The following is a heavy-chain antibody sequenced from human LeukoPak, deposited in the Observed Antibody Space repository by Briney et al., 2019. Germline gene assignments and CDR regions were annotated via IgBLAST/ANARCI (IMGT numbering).Heavy chain of an antibody. Sequence: GGSLRLSCAASEFTVTSNYMTWVRQAPGRGLEWVSVIYSAGSTYYADSVKGRFIISRDTSKNTLYLQMNSLKVEDTAVYYCAKDQGVAAAPDYWGQGTLVTVSS. V-gene: IGHV3-66*01. D-gene: IGHD6-13*01. CDR2: IYSAGST. CDR3: AKDQGVAAAPDY. CDR1: EFTVTSNY. J-gene: IGHJ4*02.